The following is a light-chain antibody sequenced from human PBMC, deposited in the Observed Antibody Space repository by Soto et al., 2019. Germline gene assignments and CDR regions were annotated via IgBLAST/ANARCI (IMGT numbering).Light chain of an antibody. Sequence: QSVLSQPPSASGSIGHSVSLSCTGTRIDVGGYNNVSWYQQHPGKAPRLIIYEVHKRPSGVPDRFSGSKCGNTASQTVSGLQAEDEADYYCSSYTSSSPYVFGTGTKVTVL. CDR1: RIDVGGYNN. CDR3: SSYTSSSPYV. J-gene: IGLJ1*01. CDR2: EVH. V-gene: IGLV2-8*01.